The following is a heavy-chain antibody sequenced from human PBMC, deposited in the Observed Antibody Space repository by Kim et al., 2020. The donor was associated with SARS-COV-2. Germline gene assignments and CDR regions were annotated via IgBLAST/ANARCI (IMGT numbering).Heavy chain of an antibody. CDR3: AKAGGIVVVPTAMFDY. Sequence: GGSLRLSCAASGFTFNSYGFSDYAMTWVRQVPGKGLDWVSVISGSGDRTHYADSVKGRFSISRDNSKNMVYLQMNSLRADDTAVYYCAKAGGIVVVPTAMFDYWGRGTLVTVSS. D-gene: IGHD2-2*01. CDR2: ISGSGDRT. V-gene: IGHV3-23*01. CDR1: GFTFNSYGFSDYA. J-gene: IGHJ4*02.